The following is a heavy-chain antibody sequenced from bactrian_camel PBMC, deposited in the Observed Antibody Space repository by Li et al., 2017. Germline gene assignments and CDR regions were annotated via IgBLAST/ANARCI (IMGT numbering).Heavy chain of an antibody. CDR2: NCHSPGTS. Sequence: HVQLVESGGGSVQAGGSLRLSCVFSGYSNCMGWFRQGPGEEREGVAGNCHSPGTSHYADSVKGRLTISKDRARDTLYLQMNSLGPDDTAIYYCAAAPGPRGYCDHNFAFWGRGTQVTVS. CDR3: AAAPGPRGYCDHNFAF. J-gene: IGHJ6*01. V-gene: IGHV3S63*01. D-gene: IGHD2*01. CDR1: GYSNC.